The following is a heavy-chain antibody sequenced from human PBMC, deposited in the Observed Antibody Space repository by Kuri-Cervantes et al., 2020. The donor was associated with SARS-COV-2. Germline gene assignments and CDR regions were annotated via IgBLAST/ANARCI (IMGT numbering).Heavy chain of an antibody. V-gene: IGHV4-30-4*08. CDR3: ARDKLWFGELTNWFDP. CDR2: IYYSGST. Sequence: LRLSCTVSGGSISSGDYYWSWIRQPPGKGLEWIGYIYYSGSTYYNPSLKSRVTISVDTSKNQFSLKLSSVTAADTAVYYCARDKLWFGELTNWFDPWGQGTLVTVSS. J-gene: IGHJ5*02. D-gene: IGHD3-10*01. CDR1: GGSISSGDYY.